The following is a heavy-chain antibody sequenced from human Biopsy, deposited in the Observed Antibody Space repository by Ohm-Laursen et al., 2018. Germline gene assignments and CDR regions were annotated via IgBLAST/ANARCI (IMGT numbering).Heavy chain of an antibody. CDR2: ISGSGAST. Sequence: SLRLSCAASGFIFSRNDMSWVRQAPEKGLEWVSGISGSGASTYYADSVKGRFTISRDNSKNTLFLQMDSLRADDTAVYYCVKAYSAIYWFDPWGQGTLATVSS. CDR1: GFIFSRND. J-gene: IGHJ5*02. D-gene: IGHD2-21*01. V-gene: IGHV3-23*01. CDR3: VKAYSAIYWFDP.